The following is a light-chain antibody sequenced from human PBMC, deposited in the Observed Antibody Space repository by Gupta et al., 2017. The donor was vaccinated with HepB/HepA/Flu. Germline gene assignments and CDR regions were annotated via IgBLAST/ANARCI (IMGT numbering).Light chain of an antibody. CDR3: QHYYDYPWT. V-gene: IGKV1-5*03. Sequence: EIQMTQSPSTLSASVGDRVTITCRASQNIINWLAWYQQKPGKAPNLLIYKASNLESGVPSRFSGSGSGIEFTLTIISLQPDDFATYYCQHYYDYPWTFGQGTKVEI. J-gene: IGKJ1*01. CDR1: QNIINW. CDR2: KAS.